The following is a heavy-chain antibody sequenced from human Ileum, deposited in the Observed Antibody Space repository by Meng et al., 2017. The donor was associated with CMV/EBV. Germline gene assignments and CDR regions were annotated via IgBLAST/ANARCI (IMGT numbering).Heavy chain of an antibody. V-gene: IGHV3-21*01. CDR1: RFMYRAYE. Sequence: SRFMYRAYEMHWVRQSPGKGLERVSSITSSGSNIYYADSLKGRFAISRDNAKNSLHLQSDGLRPEDTAVYYCARKSPSPVAARHFDFWGQGALVTVSS. D-gene: IGHD6-6*01. CDR3: ARKSPSPVAARHFDF. J-gene: IGHJ4*02. CDR2: ITSSGSNI.